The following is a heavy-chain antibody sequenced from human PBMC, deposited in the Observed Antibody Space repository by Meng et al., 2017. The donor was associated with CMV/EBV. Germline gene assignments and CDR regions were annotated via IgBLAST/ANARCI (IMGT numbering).Heavy chain of an antibody. D-gene: IGHD3-22*01. J-gene: IGHJ3*02. CDR2: IIPNSGGT. CDR3: ARASSGYGSAFDI. CDR1: GGTFSSYA. Sequence: ASVKVSCKASGGTFSSYAISWVRQAPGQGLEWMGGIIPNSGGTNYAQKFQGRVTMTRDTSISTAYMELSRLRSDDTAVYYCARASSGYGSAFDIWGQGTMVTVSS. V-gene: IGHV1-2*02.